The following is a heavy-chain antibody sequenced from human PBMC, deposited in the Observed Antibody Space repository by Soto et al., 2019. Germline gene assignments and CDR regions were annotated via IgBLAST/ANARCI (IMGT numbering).Heavy chain of an antibody. CDR2: ISGNSGHA. CDR3: ARAPSEYIGGSYLRYFEY. CDR1: GFPFSNYA. V-gene: IGHV3-23*01. Sequence: EVELLESGGAFIQPGGSLRLSCAASGFPFSNYAMAWVRQASGKGLEWVSGISGNSGHAFYADSVKGRFTSSRDNSRNTLYLQMESLRAEDTATYFCARAPSEYIGGSYLRYFEYWGQGTLVAVSS. D-gene: IGHD3-16*02. J-gene: IGHJ4*02.